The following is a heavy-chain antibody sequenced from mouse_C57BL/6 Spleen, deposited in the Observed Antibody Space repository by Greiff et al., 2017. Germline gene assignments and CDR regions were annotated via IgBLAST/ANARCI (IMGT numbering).Heavy chain of an antibody. V-gene: IGHV1-55*01. CDR2: IYPGSGST. J-gene: IGHJ2*01. CDR1: GYTFTSYW. Sequence: QVQLQQPGAELVKPGASVKMSCKASGYTFTSYWITWVKQRPGQGLEWIGDIYPGSGSTNYNEKFKSKATLTVDTSSSTAYMQLSSLTSEDSAVYYCARSGITTVVATCDYWGQGTTLTVSS. CDR3: ARSGITTVVATCDY. D-gene: IGHD1-1*01.